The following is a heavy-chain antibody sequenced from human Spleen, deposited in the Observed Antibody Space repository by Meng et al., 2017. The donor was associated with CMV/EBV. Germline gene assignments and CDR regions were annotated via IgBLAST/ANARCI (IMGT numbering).Heavy chain of an antibody. D-gene: IGHD6-19*01. CDR3: ARAGPHSGSGI. CDR1: GFNFSHYE. CDR2: ISSSGTII. Sequence: GESLKISCAASGFNFSHYEMNWVRQAPGKGLEWVASISSSGTIIYYGDSVKGRFTISRDNAKNSLHLQMNSLRAEDTAVYYCARAGPHSGSGIWGQGTMVTVSS. J-gene: IGHJ3*02. V-gene: IGHV3-48*03.